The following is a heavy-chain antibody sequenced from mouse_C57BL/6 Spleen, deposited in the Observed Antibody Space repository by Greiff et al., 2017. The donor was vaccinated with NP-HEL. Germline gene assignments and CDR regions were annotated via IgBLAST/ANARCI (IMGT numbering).Heavy chain of an antibody. CDR2: ISSGGDYI. D-gene: IGHD3-3*01. CDR1: GFTFSSYA. V-gene: IGHV5-9-1*02. Sequence: EVQRVESGEGLVKPGGSLKLSCAASGFTFSSYAMSWVRQTPEKRLEWVAYISSGGDYICYAQHVKGRFTISRDNARNTLYLRMSSLKSADTAMYYCTREGLYAMDYWGQGTSVTVSS. J-gene: IGHJ4*01. CDR3: TREGLYAMDY.